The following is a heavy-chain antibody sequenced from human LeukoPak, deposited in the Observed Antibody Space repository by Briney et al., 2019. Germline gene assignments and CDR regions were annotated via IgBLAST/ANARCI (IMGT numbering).Heavy chain of an antibody. D-gene: IGHD3-3*01. V-gene: IGHV1-18*01. CDR2: ISAYNGNT. Sequence: ASVKVSCKASGYTFTSYGISWVRQAPGQGLEWMGWISAYNGNTNYAQKLQGRVTMTTDTSTSTAYMELRSLRSDDTAVYYCARGPRYGAYDFWSGYSHLDYWGQGTLVTVSS. J-gene: IGHJ4*02. CDR3: ARGPRYGAYDFWSGYSHLDY. CDR1: GYTFTSYG.